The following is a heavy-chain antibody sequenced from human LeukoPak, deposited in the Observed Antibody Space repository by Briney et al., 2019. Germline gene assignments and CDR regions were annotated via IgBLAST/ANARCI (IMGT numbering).Heavy chain of an antibody. J-gene: IGHJ4*02. Sequence: PGGSLRLSCAVSGFTFSNYWMSWVRQAPGKGLEWVAKINQYETEKYYVDSVKGRVTISRDNAKNSLYLQMNSLRAEDTAVYYCAREVREVPHWGQGTLVTVSS. V-gene: IGHV3-7*04. D-gene: IGHD2-2*01. CDR3: AREVREVPH. CDR2: INQYETEK. CDR1: GFTFSNYW.